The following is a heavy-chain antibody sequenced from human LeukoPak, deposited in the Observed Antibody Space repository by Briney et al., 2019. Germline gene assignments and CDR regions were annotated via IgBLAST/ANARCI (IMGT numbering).Heavy chain of an antibody. Sequence: SETLSLTCTVSGYSISSGYYWGWIRQPPGKGLEWIGRIYTSGSTNYNPSLKSRVTMSVDTSKNQFSLKLSSVTAADTAVYYCARDRYYYDSSGYLFDYWGQGTLVTVSS. J-gene: IGHJ4*02. CDR3: ARDRYYYDSSGYLFDY. CDR2: IYTSGST. D-gene: IGHD3-22*01. CDR1: GYSISSGYY. V-gene: IGHV4-38-2*02.